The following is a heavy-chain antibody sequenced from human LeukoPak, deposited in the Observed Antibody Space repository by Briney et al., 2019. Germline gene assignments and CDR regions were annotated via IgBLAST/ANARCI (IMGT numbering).Heavy chain of an antibody. CDR3: AKCWVWDSWFYYYDSSPFNWFDP. Sequence: PGGSLRLSCAASGFTFSSYAMSWVRQAPGRGLEWVSAISGSGGSTYYADSVKGRFTISRDNSKNTLYLQMNSLRAEDTAVYYCAKCWVWDSWFYYYDSSPFNWFDPWGQGTLVTVSS. CDR2: ISGSGGST. V-gene: IGHV3-23*01. CDR1: GFTFSSYA. D-gene: IGHD3-22*01. J-gene: IGHJ5*02.